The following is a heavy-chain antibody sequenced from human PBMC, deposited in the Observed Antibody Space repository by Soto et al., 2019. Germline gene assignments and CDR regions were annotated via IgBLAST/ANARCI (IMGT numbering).Heavy chain of an antibody. J-gene: IGHJ5*01. Sequence: EGSRRRSCAAGGCSFCRYAMSWGRQAPVKGLDLLSAISVSVGSTYYAVSVTGRSTISRDNCKNTLYLKMNSLRAEDTAVYYCAKAGHYIPSLTAYYRLGWFDSCRQGTRIIFSS. CDR3: AKAGHYIPSLTAYYRLGWFDS. V-gene: IGHV3-23*01. CDR2: ISVSVGST. D-gene: IGHD3-9*01. CDR1: GCSFCRYA.